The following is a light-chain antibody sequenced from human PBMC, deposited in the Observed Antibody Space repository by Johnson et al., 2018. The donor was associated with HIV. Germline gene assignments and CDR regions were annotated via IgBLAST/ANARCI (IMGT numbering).Light chain of an antibody. J-gene: IGLJ1*01. CDR2: DNN. CDR3: GVWDALLSPHYV. CDR1: SSNVGSSF. V-gene: IGLV1-51*01. Sequence: QSVLTQPPSVSAAPGQTVTISCSGSSSNVGSSFVSWYRQVPGTAPKLLIYDNNQRPSGIPDRFPGSKSGASATLGITGLQTGDEADYYCGVWDALLSPHYVFGTGTTLTVL.